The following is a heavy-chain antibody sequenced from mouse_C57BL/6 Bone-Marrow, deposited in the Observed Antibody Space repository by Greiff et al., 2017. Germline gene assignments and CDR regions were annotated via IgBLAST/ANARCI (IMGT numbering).Heavy chain of an antibody. CDR2: IYPGDGDT. J-gene: IGHJ4*01. CDR3: AKKRNYDYAMDY. V-gene: IGHV1-82*01. D-gene: IGHD1-1*02. Sequence: VQLQQSGPELVKPGASVKISCKASGYAFSSSWMNWVKQRPGKGLEWIGRIYPGDGDTNYNGKFKGKATLTADKSSSTAYMQLSRLTSEDSAVYFCAKKRNYDYAMDYWGQGTSVTVSS. CDR1: GYAFSSSW.